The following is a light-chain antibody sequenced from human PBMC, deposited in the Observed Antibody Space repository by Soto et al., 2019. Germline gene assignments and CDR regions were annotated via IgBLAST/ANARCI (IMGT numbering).Light chain of an antibody. V-gene: IGKV3-15*01. CDR3: QQYNDWPPNT. CDR1: QSVSSN. J-gene: IGKJ5*01. Sequence: EIVMTQSPATLSVSPGERATLSCRASQSVSSNLAWYQQKPGQAPRLLIYGASTRATGIPASFSGSGSGTEFNLTISSLQSEDFAVYYCQQYNDWPPNTFGQGTRLEIK. CDR2: GAS.